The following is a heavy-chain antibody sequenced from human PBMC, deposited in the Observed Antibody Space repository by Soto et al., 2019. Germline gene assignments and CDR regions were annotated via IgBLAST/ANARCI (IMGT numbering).Heavy chain of an antibody. CDR3: ARSPDSSGYYPRWYYYGMDV. CDR2: IYHSGST. V-gene: IGHV4-4*02. CDR1: GGSISSSNW. D-gene: IGHD3-22*01. Sequence: PSETLSLTWAVSGGSISSSNWWSWVRQPPGKGLEWIGEIYHSGSTNYNPSLKSRVTISVDKSKNQFSLKLSSVTAADTAVYYCARSPDSSGYYPRWYYYGMDVWGQGTTVSVSS. J-gene: IGHJ6*02.